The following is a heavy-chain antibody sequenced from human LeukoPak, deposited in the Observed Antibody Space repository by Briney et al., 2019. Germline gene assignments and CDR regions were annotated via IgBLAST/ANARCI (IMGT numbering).Heavy chain of an antibody. J-gene: IGHJ6*02. CDR2: IIPIFGTA. V-gene: IGHV1-69*13. Sequence: ASVKVSCKASGGTFSSYAISWVRQAPGQGLEWMGGIIPIFGTANYAQKFQGRVTITADESTSTAYMELSSLRSEDTAVYYCARVGCSSTSCYSPNYYGMDVWGQGTTVTVSS. D-gene: IGHD2-2*01. CDR3: ARVGCSSTSCYSPNYYGMDV. CDR1: GGTFSSYA.